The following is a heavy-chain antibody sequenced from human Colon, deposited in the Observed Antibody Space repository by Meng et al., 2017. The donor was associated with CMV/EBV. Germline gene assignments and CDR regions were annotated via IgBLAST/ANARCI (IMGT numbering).Heavy chain of an antibody. CDR2: MSGSGFTI. CDR3: ARDSSDFSTTHAYTNYLDY. J-gene: IGHJ4*02. V-gene: IGHV3-48*03. D-gene: IGHD3-16*01. CDR1: GFTFGQYE. Sequence: SCTASGFTFGQYEMNWFRQAPGKGLEWLAHMSGSGFTIFYADSVKGRFTISRDNAKSSLYLQMNSLTVEDTALYFCARDSSDFSTTHAYTNYLDYWGQGTLVTVSS.